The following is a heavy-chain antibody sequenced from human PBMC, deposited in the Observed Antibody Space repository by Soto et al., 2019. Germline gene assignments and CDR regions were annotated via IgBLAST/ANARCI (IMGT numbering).Heavy chain of an antibody. J-gene: IGHJ3*02. CDR1: GGSVSSGDYY. CDR3: ARGGYSSGWEAFDI. CDR2: IYYSGNT. D-gene: IGHD6-19*01. Sequence: PSETLSLTCTVSGGSVSSGDYYWSWIRQPPGKGLEWIGYIYYSGNTNYNPSLKSRVIISVDTSKNQFSLKLSSVTAADTAVYYCARGGYSSGWEAFDIWGQGTMVTVS. V-gene: IGHV4-61*08.